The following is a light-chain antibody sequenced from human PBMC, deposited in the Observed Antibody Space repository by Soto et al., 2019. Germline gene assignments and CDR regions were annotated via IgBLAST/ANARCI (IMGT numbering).Light chain of an antibody. CDR3: QQYNSYPLT. J-gene: IGKJ4*01. Sequence: DIQMTQSPSTLSASVGDRVTITCRARQTIDTWLAWYQQKPGKAPKVLIYKASSLESGGPSRFSGSGSGTEFTLTISSLQPDDFATYYCQQYNSYPLTFGGGTKVEIK. CDR1: QTIDTW. V-gene: IGKV1-5*03. CDR2: KAS.